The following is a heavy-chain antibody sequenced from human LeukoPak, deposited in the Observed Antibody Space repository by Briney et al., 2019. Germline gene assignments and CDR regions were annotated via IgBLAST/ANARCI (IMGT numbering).Heavy chain of an antibody. CDR2: ISENGGGA. V-gene: IGHV3-23*01. CDR3: AKRTGVTELHFDH. CDR1: GFTFSNYV. Sequence: GGSLRLSCAASGFTFSNYVMGWVRQAQGKGLEWVSAISENGGGADYADSVRGRFTISRDNSQNTMYQQMNSLRAEDTAVYYCAKRTGVTELHFDHWGQGTLVTVSS. J-gene: IGHJ4*02. D-gene: IGHD1-7*01.